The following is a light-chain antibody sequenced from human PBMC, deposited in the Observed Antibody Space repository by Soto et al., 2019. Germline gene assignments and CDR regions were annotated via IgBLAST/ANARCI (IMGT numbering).Light chain of an antibody. Sequence: QSALTQPASVSGSPGQSITISCIGTSSDIGAYNYVSWYQQHPGKVPKLMIYEVTNRPSGLSYRFSGSKSGNTASLTISGLQAEDEADYFCSSYTSTSTLYVFGTGTKVTVL. J-gene: IGLJ1*01. CDR1: SSDIGAYNY. CDR2: EVT. CDR3: SSYTSTSTLYV. V-gene: IGLV2-14*01.